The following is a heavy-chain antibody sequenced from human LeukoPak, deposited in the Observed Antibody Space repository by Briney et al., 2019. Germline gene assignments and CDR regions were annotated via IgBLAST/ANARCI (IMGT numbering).Heavy chain of an antibody. D-gene: IGHD6-13*01. CDR3: AKDYKAAAPRYYFDY. J-gene: IGHJ4*02. CDR2: IWYDGSNK. CDR1: GFTFSSYG. V-gene: IGHV3-33*06. Sequence: PGGSLRLSCAASGFTFSSYGMHWVRQAPGKGLEWVAVIWYDGSNKYYADSVKGRFTISRDNSKNTLYLQMNSLRAEDTAVYYCAKDYKAAAPRYYFDYWGQGTLVTVSS.